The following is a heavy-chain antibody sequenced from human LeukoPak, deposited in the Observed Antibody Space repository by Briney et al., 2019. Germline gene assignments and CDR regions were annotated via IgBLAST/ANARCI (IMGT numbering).Heavy chain of an antibody. CDR1: GGTFSSYA. CDR2: ISAYNGNT. D-gene: IGHD2-15*01. V-gene: IGHV1-18*01. J-gene: IGHJ4*02. CDR3: ARYCSGGSCYSTLNLDY. Sequence: ASVKVSCKASGGTFSSYAISWVRQAPGQGLEWMGWISAYNGNTNYAQKLQGRVTMTTDTSTSTAYMELRSLRSDDTAVYYCARYCSGGSCYSTLNLDYWGQGTLVTVSS.